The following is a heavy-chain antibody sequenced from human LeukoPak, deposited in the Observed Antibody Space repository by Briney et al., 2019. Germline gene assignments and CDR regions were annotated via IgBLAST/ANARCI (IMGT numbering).Heavy chain of an antibody. J-gene: IGHJ6*03. CDR3: ARVRYCSGGSRYSPYYYYYMDV. CDR1: GGSISSGGYY. Sequence: TLSLTCTVSGGSISSGGYYWSWIRQHPGKGLEWIGCIYYSGSTYYNPSLKSRVTISVDTSKNQFSLKLSSVTAADTAVYYCARVRYCSGGSRYSPYYYYYMDVWGKGTTVTVSS. V-gene: IGHV4-31*03. D-gene: IGHD2-15*01. CDR2: IYYSGST.